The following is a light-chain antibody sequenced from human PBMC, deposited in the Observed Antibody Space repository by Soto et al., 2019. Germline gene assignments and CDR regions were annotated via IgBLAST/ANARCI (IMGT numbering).Light chain of an antibody. V-gene: IGKV3-11*01. CDR3: QQRSNWPPWT. Sequence: EIVLTQSPATLSLSPVERATLSCRASQSVSSYLAWYQQKPGQAPRLLIYDASNRATGIPARFSGSGSGTDLTLTISSLEPEDFAVYYCQQRSNWPPWTFGQGTKVDIK. J-gene: IGKJ1*01. CDR2: DAS. CDR1: QSVSSY.